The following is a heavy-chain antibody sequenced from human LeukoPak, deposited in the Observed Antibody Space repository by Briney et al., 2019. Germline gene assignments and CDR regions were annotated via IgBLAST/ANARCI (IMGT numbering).Heavy chain of an antibody. J-gene: IGHJ3*01. CDR3: ARHEGHCTGGNCYSNAFDV. CDR2: IFHSGST. V-gene: IGHV4-59*08. Sequence: PSETLPLTCTVSGGSISRYYWSWIRRPPGKGLEWIGYIFHSGSTKYNPSLKSRVTISLDTSKNQFSLNLTSVTATDTAVYFCARHEGHCTGGNCYSNAFDVWGQGSMVTVSS. D-gene: IGHD2-15*01. CDR1: GGSISRYY.